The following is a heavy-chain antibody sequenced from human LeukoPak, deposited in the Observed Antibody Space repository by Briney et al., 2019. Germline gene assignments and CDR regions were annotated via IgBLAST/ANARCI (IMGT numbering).Heavy chain of an antibody. CDR3: AKGIYSSGWSYFDY. V-gene: IGHV3-23*01. CDR2: LSGSGITT. CDR1: GFTFSNSA. D-gene: IGHD6-19*01. Sequence: GGSLRLSCAASGFTFSNSAMSWVRQAPGKGLEWVSTLSGSGITTYYAGSVKGRFTISRDNSKNTLYLQMNSLRAEDTAVYYCAKGIYSSGWSYFDYWGHGTLVTVSS. J-gene: IGHJ4*01.